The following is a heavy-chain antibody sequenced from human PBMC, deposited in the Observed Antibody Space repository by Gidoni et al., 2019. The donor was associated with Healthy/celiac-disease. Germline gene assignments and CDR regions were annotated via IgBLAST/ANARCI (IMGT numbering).Heavy chain of an antibody. CDR2: INHSGST. J-gene: IGHJ5*02. Sequence: QVQLQQWGAGLLKPSETLSLTCAVYGGSFSGYYWSWIRQPPGKGLEWIGEINHSGSTNYNPSLKSRVTISVDTSKNQFSLKLSSVTAADTAVYYCARRGTPGWFDPWGQGTLVTVSS. CDR3: ARRGTPGWFDP. V-gene: IGHV4-34*01. D-gene: IGHD1-1*01. CDR1: GGSFSGYY.